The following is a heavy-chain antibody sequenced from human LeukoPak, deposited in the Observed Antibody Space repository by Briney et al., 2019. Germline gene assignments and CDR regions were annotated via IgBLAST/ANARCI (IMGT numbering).Heavy chain of an antibody. V-gene: IGHV7-4-1*02. CDR3: ARAKGHETANWFDP. CDR2: INTNTGNP. J-gene: IGHJ5*02. Sequence: RASVKVSCKVSGYTFTSYAMNWVRQAPRQGLEWMGWINTNTGNPTYAQGFTGRFVFSLDTSVSTAYLQISSLKAEDTAVYYCARAKGHETANWFDPWGQGTLVTVSS. CDR1: GYTFTSYA. D-gene: IGHD6-25*01.